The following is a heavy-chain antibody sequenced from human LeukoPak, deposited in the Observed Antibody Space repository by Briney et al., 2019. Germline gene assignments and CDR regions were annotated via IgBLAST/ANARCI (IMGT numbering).Heavy chain of an antibody. V-gene: IGHV4-39*01. D-gene: IGHD3-10*01. CDR1: GGSISSISYY. Sequence: PSETLSLTCTVSGGSISSISYYWGWIRQPPGKGLERIGSMSYSGSHYYNPSLKSRVTIPVDTSKTQCSLKLSSVTAADTAVYYCARFYATSQYGSGYMDVWGKGTTVTVSS. CDR3: ARFYATSQYGSGYMDV. CDR2: MSYSGSH. J-gene: IGHJ6*03.